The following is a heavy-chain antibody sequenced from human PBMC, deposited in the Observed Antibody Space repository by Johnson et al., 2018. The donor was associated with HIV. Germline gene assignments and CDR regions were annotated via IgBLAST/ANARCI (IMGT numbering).Heavy chain of an antibody. Sequence: VQLLESGGGLVQPGGSLRLSCAASGFTVSSNYMSWIRQAPGKGLEWVSYISSSGSTIYYADSVKGRFTISRDNAKNSLYLQMNSLRADDTAVYYCASDWGSGAFDSWGQGTMVTVSS. CDR2: ISSSGSTI. V-gene: IGHV3-11*04. CDR1: GFTVSSNY. CDR3: ASDWGSGAFDS. J-gene: IGHJ3*02. D-gene: IGHD7-27*01.